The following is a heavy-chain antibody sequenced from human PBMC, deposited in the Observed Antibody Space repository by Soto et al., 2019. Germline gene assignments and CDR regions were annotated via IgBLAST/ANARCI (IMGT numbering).Heavy chain of an antibody. V-gene: IGHV1-69*02. CDR2: IIPILGIA. CDR1: GGTFSSYT. Sequence: QVQLVQSGAEVKKPGSSVKVSCKASGGTFSSYTISWVRQAPGQGLEWMGRIIPILGIANYAQKFQGRVTITADKSTSTAYMELSSLRSEDTAVYYCARVDGDYPGFDYWGQGTLVTVSS. CDR3: ARVDGDYPGFDY. D-gene: IGHD4-17*01. J-gene: IGHJ4*02.